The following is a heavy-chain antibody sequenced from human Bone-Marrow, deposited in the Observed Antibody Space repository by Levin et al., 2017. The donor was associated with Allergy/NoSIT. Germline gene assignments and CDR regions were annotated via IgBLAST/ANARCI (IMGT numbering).Heavy chain of an antibody. CDR3: ATDRGPSYCSSTTCSWNS. CDR2: IKPKNDGGTT. D-gene: IGHD2-2*01. V-gene: IGHV3-15*01. J-gene: IGHJ4*02. Sequence: SGGSLRLSCAASGFTFTNGWMNWVRQAPGKGLEWVGRIKPKNDGGTTDYAAPVKGRFTISRDDPQSVLYLQMQNLKPDDTAVYFCATDRGPSYCSSTTCSWNSWGRGTLVTVSS. CDR1: GFTFTNGW.